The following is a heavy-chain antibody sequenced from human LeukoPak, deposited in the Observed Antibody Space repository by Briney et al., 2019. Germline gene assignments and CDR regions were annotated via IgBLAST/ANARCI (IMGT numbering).Heavy chain of an antibody. CDR1: GGSISSSRYY. J-gene: IGHJ3*02. D-gene: IGHD4-17*01. CDR3: ARLYGDYETPAFDI. Sequence: PSETLSLTCTVSGGSISSSRYYWGWIRQPPGKGLEWIGSIYYSGRTYYNPSLKSRVTISVDTSKNQFSLKLSSVTAADTAVYYCARLYGDYETPAFDIWGQGTMVTVSS. V-gene: IGHV4-39*01. CDR2: IYYSGRT.